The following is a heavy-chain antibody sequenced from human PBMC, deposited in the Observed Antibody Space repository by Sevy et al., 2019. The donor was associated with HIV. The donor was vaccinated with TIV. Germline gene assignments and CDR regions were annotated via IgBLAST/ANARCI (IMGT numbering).Heavy chain of an antibody. V-gene: IGHV4-34*01. CDR1: GGSFSGYY. Sequence: SETLSLTCAVYGGSFSGYYWSWIRQPPGKGLEWIGEINHSGSTNYNPSLKSRVTISVDTSKNQFSLKLSSVTAADTAVYYCARESAWPIRGGYYYYYYYMDVWGKGTTVTVSS. CDR3: ARESAWPIRGGYYYYYYYMDV. J-gene: IGHJ6*03. CDR2: INHSGST. D-gene: IGHD5-12*01.